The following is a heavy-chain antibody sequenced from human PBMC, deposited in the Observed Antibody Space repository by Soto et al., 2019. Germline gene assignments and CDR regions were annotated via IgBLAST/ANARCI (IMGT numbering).Heavy chain of an antibody. D-gene: IGHD4-17*01. J-gene: IGHJ2*01. Sequence: QVQLVESGGGVVQPGRSPRLSCAASGFSFSSYAMHWVHQAPGKGLEWVAFISYDGSNKDYADSVRGRFTISRDNSKNTLYLQMNSLRAEDTAVYCCASGDKTPTYWYLELWGRGTLVTVSS. CDR3: ASGDKTPTYWYLEL. CDR1: GFSFSSYA. CDR2: ISYDGSNK. V-gene: IGHV3-30-3*01.